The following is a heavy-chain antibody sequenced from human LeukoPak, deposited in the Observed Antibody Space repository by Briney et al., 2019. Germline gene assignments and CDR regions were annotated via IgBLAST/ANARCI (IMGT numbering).Heavy chain of an antibody. V-gene: IGHV1-18*01. D-gene: IGHD3-16*02. Sequence: ASVKVSCKASGYTFTSYGISWVRQAPGQGLEWMGWISAYNGNTNYAQKFQGRVTMTRDTSTSTVYMELSSLRSEDTAVYYCARGGWRLGELSFPLGYWGQGTLVTVSS. CDR2: ISAYNGNT. J-gene: IGHJ4*02. CDR1: GYTFTSYG. CDR3: ARGGWRLGELSFPLGY.